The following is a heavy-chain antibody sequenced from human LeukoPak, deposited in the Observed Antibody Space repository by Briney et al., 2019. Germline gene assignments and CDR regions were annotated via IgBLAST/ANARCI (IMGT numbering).Heavy chain of an antibody. Sequence: GGSLRLSCAASGFTFRNYWMHWIRQAPGKGLVWVSRIKGDGSHTIYADSVRGRFTISRDNAKNSLYLQMNSLRAEDTALYYCAKGAYYDILTGNPDYWGQGTLVTVSS. V-gene: IGHV3-74*01. CDR3: AKGAYYDILTGNPDY. D-gene: IGHD3-9*01. CDR1: GFTFRNYW. J-gene: IGHJ4*02. CDR2: IKGDGSHT.